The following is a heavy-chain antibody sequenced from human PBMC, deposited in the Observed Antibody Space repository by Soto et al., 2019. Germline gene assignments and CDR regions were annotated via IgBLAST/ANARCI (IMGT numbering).Heavy chain of an antibody. D-gene: IGHD3-9*01. Sequence: GESLKISCKASGYSFPNYWIGWVRQMPGKGLEWMGIIYPGDSDTRYSPSFRGQVTISADKSISTAYLQWSSLKASDTAMYYCARLGPKNDILTGWGQGTLVTVSS. J-gene: IGHJ4*02. V-gene: IGHV5-51*01. CDR2: IYPGDSDT. CDR3: ARLGPKNDILTG. CDR1: GYSFPNYW.